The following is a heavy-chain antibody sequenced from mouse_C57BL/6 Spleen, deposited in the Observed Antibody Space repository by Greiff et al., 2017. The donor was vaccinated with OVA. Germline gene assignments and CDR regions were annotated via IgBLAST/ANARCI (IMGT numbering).Heavy chain of an antibody. V-gene: IGHV6-3*01. D-gene: IGHD2-12*01. Sequence: EVKLVESGGGLVQPGGSMKLSCVASGFTFSNYWMNWVRQSPEKGLEWVAQIRLKSDNYATHYAESVKGRFTISRDDSKSSVYLQMNNLRAEDTGIYYCTDIVYTWFAYWGQGTLVTVSA. J-gene: IGHJ3*01. CDR1: GFTFSNYW. CDR2: IRLKSDNYAT. CDR3: TDIVYTWFAY.